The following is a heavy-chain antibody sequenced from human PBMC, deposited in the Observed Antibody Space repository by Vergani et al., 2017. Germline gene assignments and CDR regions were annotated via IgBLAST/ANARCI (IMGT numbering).Heavy chain of an antibody. D-gene: IGHD5-18*01. CDR2: ISSSSSTI. Sequence: EVQLVESGGGLVKPGGSLRLSCAASGFTFSNAWMTWVRLAPGKGLEWVSYISSSSSTIYYADSVKGRFTISRDNAKNSLYLQMNSLRAEDTAVYYCARDMDTAMATYYFDYWGQGTLVTVSS. J-gene: IGHJ4*02. CDR3: ARDMDTAMATYYFDY. CDR1: GFTFSNAW. V-gene: IGHV3-48*01.